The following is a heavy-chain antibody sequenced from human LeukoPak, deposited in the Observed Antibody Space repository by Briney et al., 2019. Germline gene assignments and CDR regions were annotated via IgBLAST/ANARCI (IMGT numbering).Heavy chain of an antibody. CDR1: GFTFSSYA. J-gene: IGHJ4*02. V-gene: IGHV3-23*01. D-gene: IGHD6-13*01. CDR3: AKDLHLGYTSSWSFDY. CDR2: ISGSGGST. Sequence: GGSLRLSCAASGFTFSSYAMSWVRQAPGKGLEWVSAISGSGGSTYYADSVKGRFTISRDNSKNTLFLQMDSLRAEDTAVYYCAKDLHLGYTSSWSFDYWGQGTLATVSS.